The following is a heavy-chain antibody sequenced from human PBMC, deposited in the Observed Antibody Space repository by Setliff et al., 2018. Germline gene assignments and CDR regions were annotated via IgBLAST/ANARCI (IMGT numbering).Heavy chain of an antibody. J-gene: IGHJ3*02. Sequence: VKVSCKASGGTFSIYTISWVRQAPGQGLEWMGRIIPIFGTANYAQKFQGRVTITADKSTSTAYMELSGLRSEDTAVYYCAISTIFGVVSPTPDAFDIWGQGTMVTVSS. CDR1: GGTFSIYT. CDR2: IIPIFGTA. CDR3: AISTIFGVVSPTPDAFDI. D-gene: IGHD3-3*01. V-gene: IGHV1-69*08.